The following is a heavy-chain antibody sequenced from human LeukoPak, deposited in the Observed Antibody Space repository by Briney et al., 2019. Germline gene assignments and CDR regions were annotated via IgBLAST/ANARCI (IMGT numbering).Heavy chain of an antibody. V-gene: IGHV1-69*13. D-gene: IGHD5-18*01. Sequence: SVKVSCKASGGTFSSYAISWVRQAPGQGLEWMGGIIPIFGTANYTQKFQGRVTITADESTSTAYMELSSLRSEDTAVYYCARGEGYSYTYNWFDPWGQGTLVTVSS. CDR2: IIPIFGTA. CDR3: ARGEGYSYTYNWFDP. CDR1: GGTFSSYA. J-gene: IGHJ5*02.